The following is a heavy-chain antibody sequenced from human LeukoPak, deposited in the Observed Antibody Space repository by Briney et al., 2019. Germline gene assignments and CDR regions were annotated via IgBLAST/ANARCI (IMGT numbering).Heavy chain of an antibody. CDR3: AKYYYDSSGYYPLFDY. D-gene: IGHD3-22*01. V-gene: IGHV3-23*01. CDR2: ISGSGGST. CDR1: GFTFSSYA. Sequence: GGSLRLSCAASGFTFSSYAMSWVRQAPGKGLEWVSAISGSGGSTYYADSVKGRFTISRDNSKNTLYLQMNSLRAEDTAIYYCAKYYYDSSGYYPLFDYWGQGTLVTVSS. J-gene: IGHJ4*02.